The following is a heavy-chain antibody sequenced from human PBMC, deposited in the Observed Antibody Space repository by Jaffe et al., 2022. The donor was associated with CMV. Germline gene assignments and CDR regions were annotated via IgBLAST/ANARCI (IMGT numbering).Heavy chain of an antibody. V-gene: IGHV3-64D*06. CDR2: ISINGGTT. D-gene: IGHD3-3*02. Sequence: EVQLVESGGGLVQPGESLRLSCSASGFTFRNYAIHWVRQAPGKGLQYVAGISINGGTTYNSDFVKGGFTISRDNSKSTVFLQMRSLRPEDTAVYYCVKDIFGYFGALGHLDYWGQGTLVAVSS. CDR1: GFTFRNYA. CDR3: VKDIFGYFGALGHLDY. J-gene: IGHJ4*01.